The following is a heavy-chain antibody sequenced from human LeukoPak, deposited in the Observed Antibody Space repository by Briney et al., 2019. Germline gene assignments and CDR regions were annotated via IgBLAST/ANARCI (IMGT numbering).Heavy chain of an antibody. J-gene: IGHJ4*02. CDR3: ASQYSSSSGDY. CDR2: ISSSSSYI. D-gene: IGHD6-6*01. V-gene: IGHV3-21*05. CDR1: GFTLSSYS. Sequence: GGSLRLSCAASGFTLSSYSMNWVRQAPGKGLEWVSYISSSSSYIYYADSVKGRFTISRDNAKNSLYLQMNSLRAEDTAVYYCASQYSSSSGDYWGQGTLVTVSS.